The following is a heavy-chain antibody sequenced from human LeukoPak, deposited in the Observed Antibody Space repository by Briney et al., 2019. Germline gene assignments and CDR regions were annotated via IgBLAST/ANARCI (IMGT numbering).Heavy chain of an antibody. CDR2: MWYDGSNK. D-gene: IGHD6-19*01. CDR1: GFTFSSYG. CDR3: ATDSGPPAGYYYGMDV. J-gene: IGHJ6*02. Sequence: TGGSLRLSCAASGFTFSSYGMHWVRQAPGKGLEWVAVMWYDGSNKYYADSVKGRFTISRDNSKNTLYLQMNSLRAEDTAVYYCATDSGPPAGYYYGMDVWGQGTTVTVSS. V-gene: IGHV3-33*01.